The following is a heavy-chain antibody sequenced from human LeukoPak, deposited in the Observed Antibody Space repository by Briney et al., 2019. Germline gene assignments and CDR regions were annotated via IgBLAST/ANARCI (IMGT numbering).Heavy chain of an antibody. J-gene: IGHJ5*02. Sequence: GASVKVSCKASGYTFTSYGISWVRQAPGQGLDWMGWISAYNGNTNYAQKLQGRVTMTTDTSTSTAYMELRSLRSDDTAVYYCARRIRTTVTDNWFDPWGQGTLVTVSS. CDR3: ARRIRTTVTDNWFDP. D-gene: IGHD4-11*01. CDR1: GYTFTSYG. V-gene: IGHV1-18*01. CDR2: ISAYNGNT.